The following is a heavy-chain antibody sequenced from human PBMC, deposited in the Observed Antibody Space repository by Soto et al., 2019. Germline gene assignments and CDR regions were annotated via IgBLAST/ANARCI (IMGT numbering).Heavy chain of an antibody. V-gene: IGHV3-23*01. J-gene: IGHJ5*02. CDR3: AKELSHYCSSSYNWFDP. CDR1: GFTFSSYA. Sequence: PGGSLRLSCAASGFTFSSYAMSWVRQAPGKGLEWVSAISGSGGSTYYADSVKGRFTISRDNSKNTLYLQMNSLRAEDTAVYYCAKELSHYCSSSYNWFDPWSQGTLVTISS. CDR2: ISGSGGST. D-gene: IGHD6-13*01.